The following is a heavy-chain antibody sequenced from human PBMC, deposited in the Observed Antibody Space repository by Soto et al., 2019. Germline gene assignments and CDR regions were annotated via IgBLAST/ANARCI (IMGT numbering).Heavy chain of an antibody. CDR1: GFTFSSYS. D-gene: IGHD6-6*01. J-gene: IGHJ4*02. CDR3: AKSRPEGLVLQIQDFDF. CDR2: ISSSSSYI. V-gene: IGHV3-21*04. Sequence: PGGSLRLSCAASGFTFSSYSMNWVRQAPGKGLEWVSSISSSSSYIYYADSVKGRFTISRDNAKNTLYLQMNSLRAEDTAVYYCAKSRPEGLVLQIQDFDFWGQGTLVTVSS.